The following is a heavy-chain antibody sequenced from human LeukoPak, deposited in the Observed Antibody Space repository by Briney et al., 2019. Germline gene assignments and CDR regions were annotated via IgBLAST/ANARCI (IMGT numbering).Heavy chain of an antibody. D-gene: IGHD1-26*01. CDR2: IHSSGSA. CDR3: ARDILDVGATHYFDY. V-gene: IGHV4-59*01. CDR1: GASITTYY. Sequence: PSETLSLTCTVSGASITTYYWSWIRQPPGKGLEYIGQIHSSGSANYNPSLKSRVAMSLDASKNQFSLTVSSVTAADTAIYYCARDILDVGATHYFDYWGRGSLLTVS. J-gene: IGHJ4*02.